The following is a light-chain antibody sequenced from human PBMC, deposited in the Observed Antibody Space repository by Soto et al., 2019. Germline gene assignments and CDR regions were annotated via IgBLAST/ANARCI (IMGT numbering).Light chain of an antibody. CDR1: SSNIGSNY. J-gene: IGLJ2*01. CDR2: RNN. Sequence: QSVLTQPPSASGTPGQRVTISCSGSSSNIGSNYVYWYQQLPGTAPKLLIYRNNQRPSGVPDRFSGSKAGTSDSLALSGLRSEDEADYYCAAWDDSLSGPVFGGGTQLTVL. CDR3: AAWDDSLSGPV. V-gene: IGLV1-47*01.